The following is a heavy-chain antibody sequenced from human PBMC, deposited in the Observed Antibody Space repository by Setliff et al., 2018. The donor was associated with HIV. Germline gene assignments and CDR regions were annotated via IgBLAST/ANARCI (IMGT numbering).Heavy chain of an antibody. CDR2: LYVSGDT. Sequence: PSETLSLTCYVTDDPISSYYWSWVRQPAGKGLEWIGRLYVSGDTNYNPSLKSRVTMSLDTSKKHFSLNLKSVTAADTAVYYCAKVAVTGYCSTTSCQNWFDPWGQGTLVTVSS. D-gene: IGHD2-2*01. J-gene: IGHJ5*02. V-gene: IGHV4-4*07. CDR1: DDPISSYY. CDR3: AKVAVTGYCSTTSCQNWFDP.